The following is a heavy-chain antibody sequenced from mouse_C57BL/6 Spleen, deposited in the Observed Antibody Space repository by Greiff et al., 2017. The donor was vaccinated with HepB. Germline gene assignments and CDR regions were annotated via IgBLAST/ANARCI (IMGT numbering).Heavy chain of an antibody. V-gene: IGHV1-59*01. D-gene: IGHD1-1*01. CDR1: GYTFTSYW. J-gene: IGHJ2*01. CDR3: ARATVKDY. Sequence: VQLQQPGAELVRPGTSVKLSCKASGYTFTSYWMHWVKQRPGQGLEWIGVIDPSDSYTNYNQKFKGKATLTVDTSSSTAYMQLSSLTSEDSAVYCSARATVKDYWGEGTTLTVSS. CDR2: IDPSDSYT.